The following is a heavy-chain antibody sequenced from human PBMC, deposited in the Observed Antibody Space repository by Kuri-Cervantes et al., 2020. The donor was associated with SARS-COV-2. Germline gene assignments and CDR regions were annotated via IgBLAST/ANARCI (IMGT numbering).Heavy chain of an antibody. CDR3: ARESGTTGVDY. J-gene: IGHJ4*02. D-gene: IGHD1-1*01. V-gene: IGHV4-39*07. CDR2: IYYSGST. Sequence: SETLSLTCTVSGGSISSSTYYWGWIRQPPGKGLEWIGTIYYSGSTDYNPSLKSRVTISVDTSKNQFSLKLSSVTAADTAVYYCARESGTTGVDYWGQGTLVTVSS. CDR1: GGSISSSTYY.